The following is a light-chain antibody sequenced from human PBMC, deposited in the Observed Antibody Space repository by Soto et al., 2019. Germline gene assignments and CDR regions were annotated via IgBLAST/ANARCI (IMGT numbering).Light chain of an antibody. CDR3: QQSYSAPQFT. CDR2: AVA. Sequence: DIQMTQSPSSLSASVGARVTITCRASENIGSHVNWYQQKPGQAPKALIYAVASLQSGVPSRFSGSGSRTDFTLTISSLQPEDIATYYCQQSYSAPQFTFGPGTKVDIK. V-gene: IGKV1-39*01. CDR1: ENIGSH. J-gene: IGKJ3*01.